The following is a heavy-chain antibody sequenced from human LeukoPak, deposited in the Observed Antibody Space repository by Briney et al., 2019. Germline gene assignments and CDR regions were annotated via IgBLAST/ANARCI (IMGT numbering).Heavy chain of an antibody. D-gene: IGHD7-27*01. V-gene: IGHV1-8*01. CDR2: INPNSGNT. CDR1: GYTFTNYD. J-gene: IGHJ5*02. CDR3: TRNWGEFDP. Sequence: GAPVKVSCKASGYTFTNYDIDWVRQAAGQGLEWMGWINPNSGNTGYAQKFRGRVTMTRNTSITTAYMELSSLTSEDTAVYYCTRNWGEFDPWGQGTLVTVSS.